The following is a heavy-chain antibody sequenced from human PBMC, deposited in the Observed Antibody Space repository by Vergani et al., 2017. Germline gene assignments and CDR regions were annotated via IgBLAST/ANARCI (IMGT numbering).Heavy chain of an antibody. CDR3: VNGYYYDQSGLASFDY. V-gene: IGHV3-23*01. Sequence: EVRLLESGGGLVQPGGSLRLSCAASGFTFNIYAMSWVRQAPGKGLEWVSTITYNGGRTYYADSVTGRFTISRDNSRNTLYLQMNSLTAEDTAIYFCVNGYYYDQSGLASFDYWGQGTLVAVSS. CDR1: GFTFNIYA. CDR2: ITYNGGRT. J-gene: IGHJ4*02. D-gene: IGHD3-22*01.